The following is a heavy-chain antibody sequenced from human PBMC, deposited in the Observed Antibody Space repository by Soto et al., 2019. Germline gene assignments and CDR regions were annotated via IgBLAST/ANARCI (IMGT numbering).Heavy chain of an antibody. J-gene: IGHJ4*02. CDR3: ALKGDGYRGFKY. CDR1: GFSLSTSGVG. Sequence: QITLKESGPTLVKPTQTLTLTCTLSGFSLSTSGVGVGWIRQPPGKALEWLALIYWDDDKRYSPFLKSRLTIDKIXSKNQVVLTLTNMDPVDTATYYCALKGDGYRGFKYWGQGTLVTVSS. V-gene: IGHV2-5*02. CDR2: IYWDDDK. D-gene: IGHD5-12*01.